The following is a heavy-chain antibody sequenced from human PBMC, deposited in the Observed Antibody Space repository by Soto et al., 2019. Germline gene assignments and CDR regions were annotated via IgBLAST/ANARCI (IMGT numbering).Heavy chain of an antibody. CDR2: IWYDGSNK. CDR1: GFTFSSYG. CDR3: AKMGFDSSSWYFNYYYYGMDV. J-gene: IGHJ6*02. D-gene: IGHD6-13*01. Sequence: GGSLRLSCAASGFTFSSYGMHWVRQAPGKGLEWVAVIWYDGSNKYYADSVKGRFTISRDNSKNTLYLQMNSLRAEDTAVYYCAKMGFDSSSWYFNYYYYGMDVWGQGTTVTVS. V-gene: IGHV3-33*06.